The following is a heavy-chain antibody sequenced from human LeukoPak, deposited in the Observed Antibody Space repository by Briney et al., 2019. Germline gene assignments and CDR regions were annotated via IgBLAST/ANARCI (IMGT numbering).Heavy chain of an antibody. V-gene: IGHV3-72*01. Sequence: GGSLRLSCTPSGFSFSNNYMNWVRQAPGKGLEWVGLIKHKDHGFVTEYAASVKGRFTISRDDSRGSLYLQMNSLNAEETAIYYCTREFYYKFVIWRQGTLVTVSS. CDR1: GFSFSNNY. CDR3: TREFYYKFVI. CDR2: IKHKDHGFVT. J-gene: IGHJ4*02. D-gene: IGHD3-10*01.